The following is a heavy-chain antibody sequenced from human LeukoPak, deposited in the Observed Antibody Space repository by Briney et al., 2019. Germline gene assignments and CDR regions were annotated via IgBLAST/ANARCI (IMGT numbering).Heavy chain of an antibody. D-gene: IGHD2-21*02. V-gene: IGHV3-23*01. CDR3: AKAAEHNVVVTAGYFDY. CDR1: GFTFSSYA. CDR2: ISGSGGST. Sequence: PGGSLRLSCAASGFTFSSYAMSWVRQAPGKGLEWVSAISGSGGSTYYADSVKGRFTISRDNSKNTLYLQMNSLRAEDTAVYYCAKAAEHNVVVTAGYFDYWGQGTLVTVSS. J-gene: IGHJ4*02.